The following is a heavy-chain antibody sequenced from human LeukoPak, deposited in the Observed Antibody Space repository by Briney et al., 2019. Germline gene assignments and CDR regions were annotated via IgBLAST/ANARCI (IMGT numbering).Heavy chain of an antibody. CDR2: ISSSSDYV. Sequence: GGSLRLSCSASGFTFSSYGMSWVRQAPGKGLEWVSSISSSSDYVYYADSVKGRFTISRDSAKNSMYLQMNSLRAEDTAVYYCARRAMTERGHSYGLDYWGQGTLVTVSS. V-gene: IGHV3-21*06. D-gene: IGHD5-18*01. CDR3: ARRAMTERGHSYGLDY. J-gene: IGHJ4*02. CDR1: GFTFSSYG.